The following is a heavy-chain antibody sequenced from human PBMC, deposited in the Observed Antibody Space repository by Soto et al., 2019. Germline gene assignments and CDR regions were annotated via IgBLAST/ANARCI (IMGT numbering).Heavy chain of an antibody. CDR2: IYYSGST. V-gene: IGHV4-59*01. CDR1: GGSIRSYY. Sequence: PSETLSLTCTVSGGSIRSYYWSWIRQLPGKGKEWIGYIYYSGSTTYNPSLKSRVTISVDTSKNQFSLKLSSVTAVDTAVYYCARRRIFGMVIQGYYMSVWGKGTTVSVCS. D-gene: IGHD3-3*01. CDR3: ARRRIFGMVIQGYYMSV. J-gene: IGHJ6*03.